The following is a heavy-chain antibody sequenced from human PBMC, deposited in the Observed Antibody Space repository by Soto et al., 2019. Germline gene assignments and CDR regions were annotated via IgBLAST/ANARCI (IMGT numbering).Heavy chain of an antibody. D-gene: IGHD1-1*01. CDR3: VRDGTKTLRDWFDP. CDR2: IYATGTT. J-gene: IGHJ5*02. CDR1: GASISGFY. V-gene: IGHV4-4*07. Sequence: SETLSLTCTVSGASISGFYWSWIRKSAGKGLEWIGRIYATGTTDYNPSLKSRVMMSVDTSKKQFSLKLRYVTAADTAVYYCVRDGTKTLRDWFDPWGQGISVTVSS.